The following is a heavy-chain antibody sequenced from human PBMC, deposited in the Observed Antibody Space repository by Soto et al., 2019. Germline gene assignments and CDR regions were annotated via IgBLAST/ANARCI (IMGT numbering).Heavy chain of an antibody. CDR2: ISPLTGGT. CDR3: AIDCTQMQGQSHSNHAIDG. Sequence: GPSLKFCCKASGYTFTDNYVHWVRPATGHGLEWMGWISPLTGGTRYAQKFQGRVTMTRDTSITTAYMELSSLRSDDTAVYFCAIDCTQMQGQSHSNHAIDGWDKESTCTVSS. V-gene: IGHV1-2*02. J-gene: IGHJ6*04. CDR1: GYTFTDNY. D-gene: IGHD2-21*01.